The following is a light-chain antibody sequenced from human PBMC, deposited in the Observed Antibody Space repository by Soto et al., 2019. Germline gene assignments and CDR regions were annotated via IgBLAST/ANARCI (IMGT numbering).Light chain of an antibody. CDR1: QSVSSCY. V-gene: IGKV3D-20*02. CDR3: QQSSNWPPEIT. CDR2: DAS. J-gene: IGKJ5*01. Sequence: LSLDALSVTQESRATLSGLASQSVSSCYLAWYQQKPGQAPRLLIYDASSRATGIPDRFSGSGSGTDFILTISSLLPEDFAVYYCQQSSNWPPEITFGQGTRLAI.